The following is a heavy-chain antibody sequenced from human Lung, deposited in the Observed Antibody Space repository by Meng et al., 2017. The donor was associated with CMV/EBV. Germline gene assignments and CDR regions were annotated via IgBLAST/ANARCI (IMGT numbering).Heavy chain of an antibody. J-gene: IGHJ6*04. Sequence: SVXVSXXASGGTFSSYAISWVRQAPGQGLEWMGGIIPIFGTANYAQKFQGRVTITTDESTSTAYMELSSLRSEDTAVYYCARAVYCIGTTCFFYPMDVWGTGTXVPVAS. D-gene: IGHD2-2*01. CDR1: GGTFSSYA. V-gene: IGHV1-69*05. CDR3: ARAVYCIGTTCFFYPMDV. CDR2: IIPIFGTA.